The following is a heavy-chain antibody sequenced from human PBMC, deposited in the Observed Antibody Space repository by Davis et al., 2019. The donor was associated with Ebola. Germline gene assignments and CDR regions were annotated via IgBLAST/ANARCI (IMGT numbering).Heavy chain of an antibody. CDR1: GFTVSSNY. V-gene: IGHV3-53*01. CDR3: ARELRIAAAGTIDY. Sequence: PGGSLRLSCAASGFTVSSNYMSWVRQAPGKGLEWVSVIYSGGSTYYADSVKGRFIISRDNSKNTLYLQMNSLRAEDTAVYYCARELRIAAAGTIDYWCQGTLVTVSS. J-gene: IGHJ4*02. D-gene: IGHD6-13*01. CDR2: IYSGGST.